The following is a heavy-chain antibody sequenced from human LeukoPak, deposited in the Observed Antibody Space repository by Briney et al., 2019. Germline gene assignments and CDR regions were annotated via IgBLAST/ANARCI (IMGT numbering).Heavy chain of an antibody. CDR3: ARDGKLQYQYYYYYYGMDV. D-gene: IGHD4-11*01. Sequence: ASVKVSCKASGYTFTSYGISWVRQAPGQGLEWMGWISAYNGNTNYAQKLQGRVTMTTDTSTSTAYMELRSLRSDDTAVYYCARDGKLQYQYYYYYYGMDVWGQGTTVTVSS. V-gene: IGHV1-18*01. J-gene: IGHJ6*02. CDR2: ISAYNGNT. CDR1: GYTFTSYG.